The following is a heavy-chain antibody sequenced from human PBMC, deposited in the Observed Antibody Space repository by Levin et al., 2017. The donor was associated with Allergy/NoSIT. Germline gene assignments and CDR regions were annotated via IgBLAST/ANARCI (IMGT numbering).Heavy chain of an antibody. V-gene: IGHV7-4-1*02. CDR2: INTNTGNP. Sequence: ASVKVSCKASGYTFTSYAMNWVRQAPGQGLEWMGWINTNTGNPTYAQGFTGRFVFSLDTSVSTAYLQISSLKAEDTAVYYCARDTSRGHPNYFDYWGQGTLVTVSS. CDR3: ARDTSRGHPNYFDY. CDR1: GYTFTSYA. J-gene: IGHJ4*02.